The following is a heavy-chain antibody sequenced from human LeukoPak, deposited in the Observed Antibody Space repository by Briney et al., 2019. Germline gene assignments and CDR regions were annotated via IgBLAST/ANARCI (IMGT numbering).Heavy chain of an antibody. V-gene: IGHV1-69*05. Sequence: VKVSFKASGGTFISYAISWVRQAPGQGLEWMGGIIPIFGTANYAQKFQGRVTITTAESTRTAYMELSSLTSEDTAVYYCARAGYTSGWYTDYWGQGTQVTVSS. CDR3: ARAGYTSGWYTDY. J-gene: IGHJ4*02. D-gene: IGHD6-19*01. CDR2: IIPIFGTA. CDR1: GGTFISYA.